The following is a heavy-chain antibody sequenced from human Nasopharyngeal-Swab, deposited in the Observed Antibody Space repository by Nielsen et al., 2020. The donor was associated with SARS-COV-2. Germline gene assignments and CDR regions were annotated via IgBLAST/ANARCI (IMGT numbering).Heavy chain of an antibody. V-gene: IGHV3-7*02. CDR2: IKPDGSEK. CDR3: GTSAWYSFDH. CDR1: GFSFANYW. J-gene: IGHJ4*02. Sequence: GGSLRLSCGASGFSFANYWMTWVRQTPGRGLEWVAHIKPDGSEKYYVDSVKGRFTVSRDNAKNSVYLQMSSLRAEDTALYYCGTSAWYSFDHWGQGTLVTVSS. D-gene: IGHD6-19*01.